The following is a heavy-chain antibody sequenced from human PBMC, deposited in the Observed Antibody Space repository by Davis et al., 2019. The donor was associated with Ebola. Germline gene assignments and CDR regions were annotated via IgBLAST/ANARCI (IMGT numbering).Heavy chain of an antibody. CDR1: GGSISSSSYY. D-gene: IGHD2-2*01. CDR3: AISSSSPDYYRYGMDV. CDR2: IYYSGST. Sequence: MPSETLSLTCTVSGGSISSSSYYWGWIRQPPGKGLEWIGSIYYSGSTYYNPSLKSRVTISVDTSKNQFSLKLRSVTAADTAVYYCAISSSSPDYYRYGMDVWGQGTTVTVSS. J-gene: IGHJ6*02. V-gene: IGHV4-39*01.